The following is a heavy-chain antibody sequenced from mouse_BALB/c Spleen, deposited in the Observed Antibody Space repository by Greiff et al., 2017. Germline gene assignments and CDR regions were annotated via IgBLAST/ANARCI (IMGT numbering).Heavy chain of an antibody. V-gene: IGHV3-2*02. CDR1: GYSITSDYA. CDR3: ARDYGYDGAWFAY. J-gene: IGHJ3*01. D-gene: IGHD2-2*01. CDR2: ISYSGST. Sequence: DVQLQESGPGLVKPSQSLSLTCTVTGYSITSDYAWNWIRQFPGNKLEWMGYISYSGSTSYNPSLKSRISITRDTSKNQFFLQLNSVTTEDTATYYCARDYGYDGAWFAYWGQGTLVTVSA.